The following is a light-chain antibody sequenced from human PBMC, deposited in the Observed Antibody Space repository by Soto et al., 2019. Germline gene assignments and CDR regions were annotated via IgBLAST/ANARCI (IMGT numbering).Light chain of an antibody. J-gene: IGKJ4*01. CDR2: GAS. Sequence: EIVMTQSPATLSVSPGERATLSCRASQSVSSNLVWYQQKPGQAPRLLIYGASTRATGSPARFSGSGSGTEFTLTISSLQSEDCAVYYCQQHNNWPLTFGGGTKVEIK. CDR3: QQHNNWPLT. CDR1: QSVSSN. V-gene: IGKV3-15*01.